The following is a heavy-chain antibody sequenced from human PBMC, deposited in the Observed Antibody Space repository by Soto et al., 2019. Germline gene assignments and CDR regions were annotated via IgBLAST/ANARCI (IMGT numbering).Heavy chain of an antibody. CDR2: ISYDGSNK. J-gene: IGHJ4*02. Sequence: RLSCAACGFAFSSGGMNWVRQAPGKGLEWVAVISYDGSNKYYAASVKGRFTISRDNSKNTLYLQMNSLRAEDTAVYYCAKGSGSYSAFDYWGQGP. CDR1: GFAFSSGG. CDR3: AKGSGSYSAFDY. V-gene: IGHV3-30*18. D-gene: IGHD1-26*01.